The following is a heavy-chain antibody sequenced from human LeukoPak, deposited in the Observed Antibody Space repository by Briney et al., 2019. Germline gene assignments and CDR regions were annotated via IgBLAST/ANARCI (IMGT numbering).Heavy chain of an antibody. V-gene: IGHV3-23*01. Sequence: GGSLRLSCAASGFTFSSYAMSWVRQAPGKGLEWVSAISGSGGSTYYADSVKGRFTISRDNSKNTLYLQMNSLRAEDTAVYYCAKDIAAAGTPASYYYYYGMDVWGQGTTVTVSS. CDR3: AKDIAAAGTPASYYYYYGMDV. J-gene: IGHJ6*02. CDR2: ISGSGGST. D-gene: IGHD6-13*01. CDR1: GFTFSSYA.